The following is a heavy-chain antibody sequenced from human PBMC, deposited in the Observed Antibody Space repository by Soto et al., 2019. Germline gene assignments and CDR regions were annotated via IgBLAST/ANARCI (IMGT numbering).Heavy chain of an antibody. CDR3: ARLRTTVTSAGGMDV. V-gene: IGHV5-10-1*01. D-gene: IGHD4-17*01. Sequence: GESLKISCKGSGYSFTSYWISWVRQMPGKGLEWMGRIDPSDSYTNYSPSFQGHVTISADKSISTAYLQWSSLKASDTAMYYCARLRTTVTSAGGMDVWGQGTTVTVSS. J-gene: IGHJ6*02. CDR2: IDPSDSYT. CDR1: GYSFTSYW.